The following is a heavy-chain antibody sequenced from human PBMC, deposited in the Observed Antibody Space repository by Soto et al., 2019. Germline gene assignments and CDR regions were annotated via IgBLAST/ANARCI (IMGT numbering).Heavy chain of an antibody. Sequence: SSETLSLTCAVSGGSISSSYWWSWVRQPPGKGLEWIGEIYPSGSTYYNPSLKSRVTISVDRSKNQFSLKLSSVTAADTAVYYCAREGSPSGSYCLGYWGQGTLVTVSS. V-gene: IGHV4-4*02. CDR2: IYPSGST. CDR3: AREGSPSGSYCLGY. D-gene: IGHD3-10*01. J-gene: IGHJ4*02. CDR1: GGSISSSYW.